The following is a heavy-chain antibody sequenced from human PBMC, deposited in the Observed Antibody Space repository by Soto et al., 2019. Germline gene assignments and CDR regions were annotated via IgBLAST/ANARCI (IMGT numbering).Heavy chain of an antibody. J-gene: IGHJ5*02. D-gene: IGHD2-15*01. Sequence: GASVKVSCKASGYSFTNYDINWVRQAPGQGLEWMGWISAYNGDTNYAQKLQGRVTMTTDTSTSTAYMELRSLRSDDTAVYYCARSGLPDPVVVVGHTPFDPWGQGTLVTVPS. CDR3: ARSGLPDPVVVVGHTPFDP. CDR1: GYSFTNYD. CDR2: ISAYNGDT. V-gene: IGHV1-18*01.